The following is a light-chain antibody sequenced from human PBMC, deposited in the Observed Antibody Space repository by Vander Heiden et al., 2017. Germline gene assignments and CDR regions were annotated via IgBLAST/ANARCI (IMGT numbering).Light chain of an antibody. J-gene: IGLJ2*01. V-gene: IGLV3-27*01. CDR1: VLAKKY. CDR2: KDT. CDR3: YSAADYHLV. Sequence: SYELTQPSSVSVSPGQTARITCPVDVLAKKYDRWFQQKPGQAPVLVIYKDTERPSGIPERFSGSSSGTTVTLTISGAQAEDEADYYCYSAADYHLVFGGGTKLTVL.